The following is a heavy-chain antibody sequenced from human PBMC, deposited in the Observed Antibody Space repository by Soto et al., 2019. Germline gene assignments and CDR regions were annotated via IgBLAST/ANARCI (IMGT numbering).Heavy chain of an antibody. CDR3: ARDALRFLGDNWFDP. D-gene: IGHD3-3*01. V-gene: IGHV1-18*04. Sequence: ASVKVSCKASGYTFTSYGISWVRQAPGQGLEWMGWISAYNGNTNYAQKLQGRVTMTTDTSTSTAYMELRSLRSDDTAVYYCARDALRFLGDNWFDPWGQGTLVTVSS. J-gene: IGHJ5*02. CDR2: ISAYNGNT. CDR1: GYTFTSYG.